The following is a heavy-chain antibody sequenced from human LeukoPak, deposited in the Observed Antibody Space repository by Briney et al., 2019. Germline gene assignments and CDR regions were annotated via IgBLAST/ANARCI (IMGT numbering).Heavy chain of an antibody. CDR3: ARTYYDILTGYNPYFDY. Sequence: GGSLRLSCAASGFTFSNYWMSWVRQAPGKGLEWVANIKQDGSEKYYVDSLKGRFTISRDNAKNFLYLQMNSLRAEDTAVYYCARTYYDILTGYNPYFDYWGQGILVTVSS. V-gene: IGHV3-7*01. CDR1: GFTFSNYW. D-gene: IGHD3-9*01. CDR2: IKQDGSEK. J-gene: IGHJ4*02.